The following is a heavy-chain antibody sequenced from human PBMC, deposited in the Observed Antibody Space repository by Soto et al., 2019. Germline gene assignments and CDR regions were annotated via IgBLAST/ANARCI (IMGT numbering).Heavy chain of an antibody. V-gene: IGHV3-23*01. CDR2: ISGSGGST. CDR1: GFTFSNYA. CDR3: AKLVLYSRSWYNAFDI. D-gene: IGHD6-13*01. J-gene: IGHJ3*02. Sequence: EVQLLESGGGLVQPGGSLRLSCAASGFTFSNYAMNWVRQAPGKGLEWVSGISGSGGSTYYADSVKGRFTISRDNSKKRMYLQMNSLRAEDTAVYYCAKLVLYSRSWYNAFDIWGQGTMVTVSS.